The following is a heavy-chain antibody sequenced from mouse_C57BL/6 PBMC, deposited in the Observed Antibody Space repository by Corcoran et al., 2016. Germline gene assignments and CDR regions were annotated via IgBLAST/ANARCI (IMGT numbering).Heavy chain of an antibody. J-gene: IGHJ2*01. CDR2: INTYSGVP. CDR1: GYTFTTYG. D-gene: IGHD2-3*01. Sequence: QIQLVQSGPELKKPGETVKISCKASGYTFTTYGMSWVKQAPGKGLKWMGWINTYSGVPTYADDFKGRFAFPLETSASTAYLQINNLKNEDTATYCCARRLRDDGYYFDYWCQGTTLTVSS. V-gene: IGHV9-3*01. CDR3: ARRLRDDGYYFDY.